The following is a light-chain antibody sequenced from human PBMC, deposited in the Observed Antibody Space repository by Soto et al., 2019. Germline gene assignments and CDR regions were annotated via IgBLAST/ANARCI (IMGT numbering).Light chain of an antibody. Sequence: IVMPQSPGTLSVSPGARVTLSCRSSQSVGNNLAWHQQKPGQAPRLLIYGASTRATGFPARFSGSGCGTAFTPTISRLQSADLAVYYGHQHNEWPLVTVGGGTKVDIK. J-gene: IGKJ4*01. CDR2: GAS. V-gene: IGKV3-15*01. CDR1: QSVGNN. CDR3: HQHNEWPLVT.